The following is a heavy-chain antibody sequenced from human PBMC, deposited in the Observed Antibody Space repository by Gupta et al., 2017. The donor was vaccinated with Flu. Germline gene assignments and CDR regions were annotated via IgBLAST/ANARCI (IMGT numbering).Heavy chain of an antibody. V-gene: IGHV4-34*01. J-gene: IGHJ6*02. Sequence: QAQLQQWGTGLLRPSETLSLTCAVYGGSFSGYYWSWIRQPPGTGLGWIGRINQSGSTNYNPSPKSRVTSSVDSSKNQFSLKLTSVTAADTAVYYCARGRSIIRGVIKRRYGMDVWGQGTTAAVSS. CDR1: GGSFSGYY. CDR2: INQSGST. CDR3: ARGRSIIRGVIKRRYGMDV. D-gene: IGHD3-10*01.